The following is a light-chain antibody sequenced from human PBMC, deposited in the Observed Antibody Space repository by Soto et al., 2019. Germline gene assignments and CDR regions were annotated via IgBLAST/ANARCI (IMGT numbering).Light chain of an antibody. CDR3: QQYNTYSQT. V-gene: IGKV1-5*03. CDR1: QGISSW. J-gene: IGKJ1*01. Sequence: DIQMTQSPSTLSASIGDTVTVACRASQGISSWLAWYQQKPGKAPKLLIYKASTLESGVPSRFSGSGSGTEFTLTISSLQPDDFATYYCQQYNTYSQTFGQGTKVDIK. CDR2: KAS.